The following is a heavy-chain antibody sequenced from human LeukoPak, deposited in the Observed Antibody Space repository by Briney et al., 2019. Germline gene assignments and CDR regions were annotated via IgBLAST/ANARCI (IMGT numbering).Heavy chain of an antibody. D-gene: IGHD1-20*01. CDR2: ISSSGSTI. CDR3: ARVGNWNVVGGVDY. Sequence: GGSLRLSCAASGFTFSNFWMNWIRQAPGKGLEWVSYISSSGSTIYYADSVKGRFTISRDNAKNSLYLQMNSLRAEDTAVYYCARVGNWNVVGGVDYWGQGTLVTVSS. CDR1: GFTFSNFW. J-gene: IGHJ4*02. V-gene: IGHV3-11*01.